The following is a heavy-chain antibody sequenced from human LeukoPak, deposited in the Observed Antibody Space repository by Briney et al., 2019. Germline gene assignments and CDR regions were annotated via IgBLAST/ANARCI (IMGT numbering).Heavy chain of an antibody. CDR1: GFTFSSYA. D-gene: IGHD5-12*01. J-gene: IGHJ4*02. CDR2: ISGSGGST. Sequence: PGGSLRLSCAASGFTFSSYAMSWVRQAPGKGLEWVSAISGSGGSTYYADSVKGRFTISRDNSKNTLYLQMNSLKTEDTAVYYCTTEIVATITNYFDYWGQGTLVTVSS. V-gene: IGHV3-23*01. CDR3: TTEIVATITNYFDY.